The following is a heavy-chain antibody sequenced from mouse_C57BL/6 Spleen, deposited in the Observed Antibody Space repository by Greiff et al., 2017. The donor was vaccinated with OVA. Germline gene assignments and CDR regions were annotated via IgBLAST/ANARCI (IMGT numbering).Heavy chain of an antibody. J-gene: IGHJ4*01. CDR1: GYSITSGYY. CDR2: ISYDGSN. CDR3: ARNSLITTVVGDAMDY. D-gene: IGHD1-1*01. V-gene: IGHV3-6*01. Sequence: EVKLQESGPGLVKPSQSLSLTCSVTGYSITSGYYWNWIRQFPGNKLEWMGYISYDGSNNYNPSLKNRISITRDTSKNQFFLKLNAVTTEDTATYYCARNSLITTVVGDAMDYWGQGTSVTVSS.